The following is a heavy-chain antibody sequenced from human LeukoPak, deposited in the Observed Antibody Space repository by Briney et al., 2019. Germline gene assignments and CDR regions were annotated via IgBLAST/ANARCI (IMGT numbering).Heavy chain of an antibody. Sequence: GGSLRLSCPASGFTVSSNFMSWVRQAPGKGLEWVSLIYGGGSTYYADSVKGRFTISRDNSKNTLYLQMNSLRAEDTAVYYCAAGIVAAFGVFDYWGQGTLVTVSS. CDR2: IYGGGST. V-gene: IGHV3-66*02. CDR1: GFTVSSNF. D-gene: IGHD1-26*01. CDR3: AAGIVAAFGVFDY. J-gene: IGHJ4*02.